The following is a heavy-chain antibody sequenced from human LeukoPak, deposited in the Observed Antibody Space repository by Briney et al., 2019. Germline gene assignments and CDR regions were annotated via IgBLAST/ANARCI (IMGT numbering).Heavy chain of an antibody. J-gene: IGHJ6*04. CDR2: ISSSSSTI. V-gene: IGHV3-48*04. CDR1: GFTFSNAW. Sequence: GGSLRLSCAASGFTFSNAWMTWVRQAPGKGLEWVSYISSSSSTIYYADSVEGRFTISRDNAKNSLYLQMNSLRAEDTAVYYCAELGITMIGGVWGKGTTVTISS. D-gene: IGHD3-10*02. CDR3: AELGITMIGGV.